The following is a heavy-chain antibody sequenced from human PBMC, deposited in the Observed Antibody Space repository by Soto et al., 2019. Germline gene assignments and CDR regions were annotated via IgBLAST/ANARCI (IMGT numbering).Heavy chain of an antibody. D-gene: IGHD3-16*01. J-gene: IGHJ6*02. CDR2: ISSSSTYI. CDR1: GLIVNKYT. CDR3: AREPGPSYDYYYGIDV. V-gene: IGHV3-21*01. Sequence: EVQLVESGGGLVKPGGSLRLSCAASGLIVNKYTMNWVRQAPGKGLEWVSSISSSSTYIYYADSVKGRFTISRDHAKNSLYLQMGSLRFVDTAVYYCAREPGPSYDYYYGIDVWGQGTTVTVS.